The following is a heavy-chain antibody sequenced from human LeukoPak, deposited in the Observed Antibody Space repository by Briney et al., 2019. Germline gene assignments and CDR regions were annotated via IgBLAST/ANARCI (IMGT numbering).Heavy chain of an antibody. D-gene: IGHD3-22*01. Sequence: SVTLSLTCAVYGGSFSGYYWSWIRQPPGKGLEWIGEINHSGSTNYNPSLKSRVTISVDTSKNQFSLKLSSVTAADTAVYYCARLDSSGYYQDYWGQGTLVTVSS. CDR1: GGSFSGYY. CDR3: ARLDSSGYYQDY. J-gene: IGHJ4*02. CDR2: INHSGST. V-gene: IGHV4-34*01.